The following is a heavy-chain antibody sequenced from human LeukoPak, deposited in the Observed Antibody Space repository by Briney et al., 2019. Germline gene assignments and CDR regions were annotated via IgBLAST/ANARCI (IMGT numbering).Heavy chain of an antibody. Sequence: GRSLRLSCAASGFTFSSYGMHWVRQAPGKGLEWVAVISYDGSNKYYADSVKGRFTISRDNAKNSLYLQMNSLRAEDTAVYYCARDKGDGFYWGQGTLVTVSS. D-gene: IGHD3-16*01. V-gene: IGHV3-30*03. J-gene: IGHJ4*02. CDR2: ISYDGSNK. CDR3: ARDKGDGFY. CDR1: GFTFSSYG.